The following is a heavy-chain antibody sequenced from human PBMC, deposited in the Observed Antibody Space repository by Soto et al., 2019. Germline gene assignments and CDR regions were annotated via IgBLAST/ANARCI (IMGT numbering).Heavy chain of an antibody. D-gene: IGHD2-15*01. Sequence: PGGSLRLSCAASEFIFRSYWMSWVRQAPGKGLEWVANINQDGSEKYYVDSVRGRFIISRDNAENSLYLQMNSLRAEDTALYYCARDGVAAGLYLDNWGQGTLVTV. CDR3: ARDGVAAGLYLDN. CDR1: EFIFRSYW. CDR2: INQDGSEK. J-gene: IGHJ4*02. V-gene: IGHV3-7*01.